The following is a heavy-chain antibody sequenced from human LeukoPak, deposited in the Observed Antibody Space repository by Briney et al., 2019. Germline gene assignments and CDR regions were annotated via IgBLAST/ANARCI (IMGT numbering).Heavy chain of an antibody. CDR1: GYIFSDYY. V-gene: IGHV1-2*02. CDR3: ARGAEAETSPLDF. J-gene: IGHJ4*02. Sequence: AAVKVSCKASGYIFSDYYMHWVRQAPGQGLEWLGWINPKSGAADYAQQFRGRVTMTRDTSINTDYMEMKRVTSDDTAVYYCARGAEAETSPLDFWGQGTLVIVS. D-gene: IGHD6-13*01. CDR2: INPKSGAA.